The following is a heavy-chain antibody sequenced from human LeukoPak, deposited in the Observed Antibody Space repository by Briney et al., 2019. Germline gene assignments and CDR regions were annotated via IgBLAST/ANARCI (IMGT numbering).Heavy chain of an antibody. J-gene: IGHJ4*02. CDR2: IYTSGST. CDR3: ARASALAADY. CDR1: GGSISSGSYY. Sequence: SQTLSLTCTVSGGSISSGSYYWTWIRQPAGKGLEWIGRIYTSGSTNYSPSLKSRVTISVDTSKNQFSLNLTSVTAADTAVYYWARASALAADYWGQGTLVTVSS. D-gene: IGHD6-19*01. V-gene: IGHV4-61*02.